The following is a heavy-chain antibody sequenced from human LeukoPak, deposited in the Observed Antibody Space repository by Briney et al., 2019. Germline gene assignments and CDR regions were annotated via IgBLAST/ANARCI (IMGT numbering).Heavy chain of an antibody. V-gene: IGHV4-59*01. CDR1: GGSISSYY. Sequence: KPSETLSLTCTVSGGSISSYYWSWIRQPPGKGLEWIGYIYYSGSTNYNPSLKSRVTISVDTSKNQFSLKLSSVTAADTAVYYCARDLRQYYDSSGSEAFDIWGQGTMVTVSS. J-gene: IGHJ3*02. CDR2: IYYSGST. D-gene: IGHD3-22*01. CDR3: ARDLRQYYDSSGSEAFDI.